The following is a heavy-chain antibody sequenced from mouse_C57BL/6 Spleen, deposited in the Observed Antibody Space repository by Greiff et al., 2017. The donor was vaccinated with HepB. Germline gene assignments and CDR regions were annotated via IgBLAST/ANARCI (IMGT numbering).Heavy chain of an antibody. Sequence: VQLQQSGAELVKPGASVKMSCKASGYTFTSYWITWVKQRPGQGLEWIGDIYPGSGSTNYNEKFKSKATLTVDTSSSTAYMQLSSLTSEDSAVYYCAISYYGNYYFDYWGQGTTLTVSS. CDR1: GYTFTSYW. J-gene: IGHJ2*01. CDR3: AISYYGNYYFDY. D-gene: IGHD2-1*01. CDR2: IYPGSGST. V-gene: IGHV1-55*01.